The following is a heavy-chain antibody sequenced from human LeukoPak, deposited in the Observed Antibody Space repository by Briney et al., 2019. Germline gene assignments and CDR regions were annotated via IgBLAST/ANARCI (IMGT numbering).Heavy chain of an antibody. V-gene: IGHV3-23*01. J-gene: IGHJ4*02. Sequence: PGGSLRLSCAASGFTFSSYAMSWVRQAPGKGLEWVSAISGSGGSTYYADSVKGRFTISRDNSKNTLYLQMNSLRAEDTAVYYCAKPSRKPGYSNYFDYWGQGTLVTVSS. CDR1: GFTFSSYA. CDR3: AKPSRKPGYSNYFDY. D-gene: IGHD4-11*01. CDR2: ISGSGGST.